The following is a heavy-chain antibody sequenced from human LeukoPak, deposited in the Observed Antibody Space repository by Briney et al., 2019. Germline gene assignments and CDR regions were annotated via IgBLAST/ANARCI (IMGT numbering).Heavy chain of an antibody. CDR3: ARDAAYSSGWYYYYYYMDV. CDR2: ISSSSSYI. CDR1: GFTFSSYC. Sequence: PGGSLRLSCAASGFTFSSYCMSWVRQAPGKGLEWVSSISSSSSYIYYADSVKGRFTISRDNAKNSLYLQMNSLRAEDTAVYYCARDAAYSSGWYYYYYYMDVWGKGTTVTVSS. D-gene: IGHD6-19*01. V-gene: IGHV3-21*01. J-gene: IGHJ6*03.